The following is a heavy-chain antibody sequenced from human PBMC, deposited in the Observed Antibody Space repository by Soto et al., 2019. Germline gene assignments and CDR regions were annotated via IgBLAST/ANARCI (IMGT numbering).Heavy chain of an antibody. V-gene: IGHV4-59*01. CDR3: ARTLHIYYYYGMDV. Sequence: QGQLQESGPGLVKPSETLSLTCTVSGGSISSYYWSWIRQPPGKGLEWIGYIYYSGSTNYNPSLKSRVTISVDTSKNQFSLKLSSVTAADTAVYYCARTLHIYYYYGMDVWGQGTTVTVSS. CDR2: IYYSGST. CDR1: GGSISSYY. J-gene: IGHJ6*02.